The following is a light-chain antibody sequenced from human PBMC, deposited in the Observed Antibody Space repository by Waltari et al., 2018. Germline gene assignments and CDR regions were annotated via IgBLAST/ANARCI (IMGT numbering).Light chain of an antibody. V-gene: IGLV3-1*01. CDR2: QDK. CDR1: KLGDKY. CDR3: QAWDSNTFVV. Sequence: SYELTQPPSVSVSPGQTATITCSGDKLGDKYASWYQQKAGQSPVLGIYQDKKRPSGIPERFSGSNSGKIATLTISGTQAVDEADYYCQAWDSNTFVVFGGGTRLTVL. J-gene: IGLJ2*01.